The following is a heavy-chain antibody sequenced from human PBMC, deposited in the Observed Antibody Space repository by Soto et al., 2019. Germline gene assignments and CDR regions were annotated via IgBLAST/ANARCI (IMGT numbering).Heavy chain of an antibody. J-gene: IGHJ6*02. Sequence: ASVKVSCKASGYTFTSYGFSWVRQAPGQGLEWMGWISASNGNTNYAQKLQGRVTMTTDTSTGTAYMELRSLRSDDTATYYCARDAGRYCRAGVCYQGYYSGAMDGWG. V-gene: IGHV1-18*01. CDR1: GYTFTSYG. CDR3: ARDAGRYCRAGVCYQGYYSGAMDG. CDR2: ISASNGNT. D-gene: IGHD2-8*02.